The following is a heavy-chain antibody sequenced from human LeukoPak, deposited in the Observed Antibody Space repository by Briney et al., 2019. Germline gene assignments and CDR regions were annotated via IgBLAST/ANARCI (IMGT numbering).Heavy chain of an antibody. CDR2: IYHSGST. CDR1: GGSISSGGYS. J-gene: IGHJ4*02. D-gene: IGHD3-10*01. CDR3: ARSEGTMVRGVMDY. V-gene: IGHV4-30-2*01. Sequence: SETLSLTCAVSGGSISSGGYSWSWIRQPPGKGLEWIGYIYHSGSTYYNPSLKSRVTISVDTSKNQFSLKLSSVTAADTAVYYCARSEGTMVRGVMDYWGQGTLVTVSS.